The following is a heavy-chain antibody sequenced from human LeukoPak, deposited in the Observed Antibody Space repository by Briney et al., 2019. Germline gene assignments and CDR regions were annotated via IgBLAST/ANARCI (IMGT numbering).Heavy chain of an antibody. CDR3: AREVATIYPETFDY. Sequence: SQTLSLTCAISGYSVSSNSAAWNWIRQAPSRGLEWLGRTYYRSKWYNDYAVSVKSRITINPDTSKNQFSLQLNSVTPEDTAVYYCAREVATIYPETFDYWGQGTLVTVSS. CDR1: GYSVSSNSAA. D-gene: IGHD5-12*01. J-gene: IGHJ4*02. V-gene: IGHV6-1*01. CDR2: TYYRSKWYN.